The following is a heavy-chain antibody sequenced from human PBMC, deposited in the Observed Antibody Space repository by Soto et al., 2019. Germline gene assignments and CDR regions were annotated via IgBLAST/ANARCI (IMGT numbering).Heavy chain of an antibody. V-gene: IGHV4-59*01. CDR1: GGSISRYY. CDR3: ARDLWGYCGTDCYPLDV. D-gene: IGHD2-21*02. J-gene: IGHJ6*02. Sequence: QVRLQESGPGLVKPSETLSLTCTVSGGSISRYYWSWIRQPPGKDRKWFGYLFNTGSTIYNPSLKSRVTISVDTSKNQFSLKLNSLTAADTAVYYCARDLWGYCGTDCYPLDVWGQGTTVTVSS. CDR2: LFNTGST.